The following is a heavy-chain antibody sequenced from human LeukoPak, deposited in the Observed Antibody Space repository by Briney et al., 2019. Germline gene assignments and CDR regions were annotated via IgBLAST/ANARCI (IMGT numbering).Heavy chain of an antibody. Sequence: ASVTVSFTASGYTFTIYGISWVRQAQGQGNEWMGWITAYNDNTNNAQKLQGRVTMTTDTSTSTAYMELRSLRSDDTAVYYCARALLWFGEPSHIDYWGQGTLVTASS. CDR1: GYTFTIYG. CDR2: ITAYNDNT. J-gene: IGHJ4*02. CDR3: ARALLWFGEPSHIDY. D-gene: IGHD3-10*01. V-gene: IGHV1-18*01.